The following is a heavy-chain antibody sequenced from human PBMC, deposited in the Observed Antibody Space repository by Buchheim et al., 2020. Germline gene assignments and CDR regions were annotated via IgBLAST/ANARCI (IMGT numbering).Heavy chain of an antibody. CDR1: GFAFSDYY. Sequence: EVLLVESGGGLVQPGGSLRLSCEASGFAFSDYYMNWVRQAPGKGLEWISYISSTSSSIYYADSVKGRFTISRDNAKNSVYLQMNSLRAEDTALYYCATATVAATDYWGQGTL. J-gene: IGHJ4*02. D-gene: IGHD6-19*01. CDR3: ATATVAATDY. CDR2: ISSTSSSI. V-gene: IGHV3-48*04.